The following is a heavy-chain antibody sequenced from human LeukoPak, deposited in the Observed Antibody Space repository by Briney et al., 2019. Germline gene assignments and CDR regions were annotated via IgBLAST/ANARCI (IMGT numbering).Heavy chain of an antibody. J-gene: IGHJ4*02. CDR3: ARGWGSTSCLGY. CDR2: INPNSGGT. Sequence: ASVKVSCKASGYTFTGYYMHWVRQAPGQGLEWMGWINPNSGGTNYAQKFQGRVTVTRDTSISTAYMELSRLRSDDTAVYYCARGWGSTSCLGYWGQGTLVTVSS. D-gene: IGHD2-2*01. V-gene: IGHV1-2*02. CDR1: GYTFTGYY.